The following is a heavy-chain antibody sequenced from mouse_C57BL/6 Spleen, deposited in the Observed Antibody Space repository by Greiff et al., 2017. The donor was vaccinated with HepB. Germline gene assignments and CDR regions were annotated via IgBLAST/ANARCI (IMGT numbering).Heavy chain of an antibody. V-gene: IGHV1-64*01. CDR3: ARAREDYDDGFAY. J-gene: IGHJ3*01. CDR2: IHPNSGST. Sequence: QVQLQQSGAELVKPGASVKLSCKASGYTFTSYWMHWVKQRPGQGLEWIGMIHPNSGSTNYNEKFKSKATLTVDKSSSTAYMQLSSLTSEHSAVDYCARAREDYDDGFAYWGQGTLVTVSA. CDR1: GYTFTSYW. D-gene: IGHD2-4*01.